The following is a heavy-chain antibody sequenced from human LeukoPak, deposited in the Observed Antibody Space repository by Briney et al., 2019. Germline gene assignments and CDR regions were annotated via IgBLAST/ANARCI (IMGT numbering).Heavy chain of an antibody. J-gene: IGHJ5*02. CDR2: IYYSGST. CDR1: GGSISSYY. CDR3: ARAGGWQWLGNWFDP. Sequence: SETLSLTCTVSGGSISSYYWSWIRQPPGKGLEWIGYIYYSGSTNYNPSLKSRVTISVDTSKNQFSLQLNSVTPEDTAVYYCARAGGWQWLGNWFDPWGQGTLVTVSS. V-gene: IGHV4-59*12. D-gene: IGHD6-19*01.